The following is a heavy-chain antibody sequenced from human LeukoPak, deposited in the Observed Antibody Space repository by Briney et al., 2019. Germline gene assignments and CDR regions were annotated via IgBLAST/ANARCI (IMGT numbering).Heavy chain of an antibody. CDR1: GFTFSSYW. CDR2: INTDGSST. D-gene: IGHD4-17*01. Sequence: QSGGSLRLSCAASGFTFSSYWMHWVRQAPGKGLVWVSRINTDGSSTNYADSVKDRFTMSRDNAKNTLYLQMNSLRAEDTAVYYCARGDYGDYLDAFDIWGQGTMVTVSS. CDR3: ARGDYGDYLDAFDI. V-gene: IGHV3-74*01. J-gene: IGHJ3*02.